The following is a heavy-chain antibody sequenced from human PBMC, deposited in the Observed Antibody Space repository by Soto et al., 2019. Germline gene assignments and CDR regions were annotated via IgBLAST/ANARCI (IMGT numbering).Heavy chain of an antibody. CDR3: ATTGPY. Sequence: VQLVESGGGVVQPGRSLRLSCAASGFTFSSYGMHWVRQAPGKGLEWVAVIWVDGSNKFYADSVKGRFTISRDNSKNTVSLQMNSLRDEDSAAYYCATTGPYWGQGTLVTVSS. CDR1: GFTFSSYG. CDR2: IWVDGSNK. V-gene: IGHV3-33*01. J-gene: IGHJ4*02.